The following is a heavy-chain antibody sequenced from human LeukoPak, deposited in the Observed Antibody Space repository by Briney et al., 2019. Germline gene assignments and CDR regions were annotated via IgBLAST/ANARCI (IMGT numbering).Heavy chain of an antibody. Sequence: ASVTVSCKASGYTFSAYYIHWVRRAPGQGLEWMGWINPKSGGTNSAQKFQGRVTMTRDTSISTTYMELSRLTSDDTAVYYCATSRYGSGSYYPIDYWGQGTLVTVSS. CDR2: INPKSGGT. D-gene: IGHD3-10*01. J-gene: IGHJ4*02. CDR3: ATSRYGSGSYYPIDY. CDR1: GYTFSAYY. V-gene: IGHV1-2*02.